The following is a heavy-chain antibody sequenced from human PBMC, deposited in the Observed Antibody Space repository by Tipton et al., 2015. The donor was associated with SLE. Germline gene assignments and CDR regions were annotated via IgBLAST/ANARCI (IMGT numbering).Heavy chain of an antibody. CDR2: LFYDGTNK. D-gene: IGHD1-26*01. J-gene: IGHJ4*02. V-gene: IGHV3-30*04. Sequence: RSLRLSCGASGFTFSSHNMHWVRQAPGKGLEWVAFLFYDGTNKDYADSVKGRFTISRDNSKNTLYLQMNSLRLEDTAVYYCVRDGSGSYTFVYWGQGTLVTVSS. CDR3: VRDGSGSYTFVY. CDR1: GFTFSSHN.